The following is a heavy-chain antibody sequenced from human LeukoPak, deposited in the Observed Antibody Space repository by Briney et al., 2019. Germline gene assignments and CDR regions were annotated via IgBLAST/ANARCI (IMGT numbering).Heavy chain of an antibody. CDR2: IRNKAFGETT. J-gene: IGHJ4*02. Sequence: PGGSLRLSCSASGFTFGDYVMSWFRQAPGKGLEWVGFIRNKAFGETTQYAAPVKGRFTISRDDSKNIAYLQMNSLKTEDTAVYFCTRERALYGSGKDFDFWGQGTLVTVSS. CDR3: TRERALYGSGKDFDF. CDR1: GFTFGDYV. V-gene: IGHV3-49*03. D-gene: IGHD3-10*01.